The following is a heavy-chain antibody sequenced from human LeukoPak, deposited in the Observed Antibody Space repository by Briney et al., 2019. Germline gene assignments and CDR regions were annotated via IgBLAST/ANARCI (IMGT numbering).Heavy chain of an antibody. CDR3: ARTTVTKGFDY. CDR1: GGSIDSGDDY. D-gene: IGHD4-17*01. J-gene: IGHJ4*02. CDR2: IYRTGST. Sequence: SETLSLTCTVSGGSIDSGDDYWSWIRQPAGKGLEFIGRIYRTGSTTSNPSLQDRLTISIDTSKNQFSLKLSSVTAADTAVYYCARTTVTKGFDYWGQGTLVTVSS. V-gene: IGHV4-61*10.